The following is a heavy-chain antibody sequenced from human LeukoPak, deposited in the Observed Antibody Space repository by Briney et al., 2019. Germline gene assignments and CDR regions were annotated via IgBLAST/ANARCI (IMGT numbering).Heavy chain of an antibody. CDR1: GGSISNYH. Sequence: PSETLSLTCTVSGGSISNYHWSWIRQPAGKGREGIGQIHTSGSTNYNPPLKSRVTMSIDTTEDQVSLTIRSVTAADTAFYYCARRDISSGWSFDYWGQGTLVTVSS. D-gene: IGHD6-19*01. CDR3: ARRDISSGWSFDY. CDR2: IHTSGST. V-gene: IGHV4-4*07. J-gene: IGHJ4*02.